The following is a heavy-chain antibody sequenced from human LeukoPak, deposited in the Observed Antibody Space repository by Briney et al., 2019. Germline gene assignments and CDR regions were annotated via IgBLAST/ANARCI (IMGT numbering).Heavy chain of an antibody. CDR1: GYTFTSYG. CDR2: ISAYNGNT. V-gene: IGHV1-18*01. CDR3: ARDPGTGVVPAAILDY. J-gene: IGHJ4*02. Sequence: ASVKVSCKASGYTFTSYGISWVRQAPGQGLEWMGWISAYNGNTNYAQKLQGRVTMTTDTSTSTAYMELRSLRSDDTAVYYCARDPGTGVVPAAILDYWGQGTLVTVSS. D-gene: IGHD2-2*01.